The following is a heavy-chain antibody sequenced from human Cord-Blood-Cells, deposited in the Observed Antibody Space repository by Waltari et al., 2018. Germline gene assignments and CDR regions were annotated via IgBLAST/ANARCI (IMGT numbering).Heavy chain of an antibody. CDR3: ARAVVVPAAMGGNWFDP. D-gene: IGHD2-2*01. J-gene: IGHJ5*02. Sequence: QVQLQQWGAGLLKPSETLSLTCAVYGGSFSGYYWSWFRQPPGKGLEWIGEINQSGSTNCNPSLKCRVTISVDTSKNQFSLKLSSVTAADTAVYYCARAVVVPAAMGGNWFDPWGQGTLVTVSS. CDR1: GGSFSGYY. V-gene: IGHV4-34*01. CDR2: INQSGST.